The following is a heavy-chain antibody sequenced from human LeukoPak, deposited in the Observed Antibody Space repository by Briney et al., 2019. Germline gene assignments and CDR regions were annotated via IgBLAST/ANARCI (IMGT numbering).Heavy chain of an antibody. Sequence: ASVKVSCKASGYTFTSYGISWVRQAPGQGLEWMGWISAYNGNTNYAQKLQGRVTMTTDTSTSTAYMELRSLRSDDTAVYYCARARSITMVRGAYFDYWGQGTLVTVSS. D-gene: IGHD3-10*01. CDR2: ISAYNGNT. J-gene: IGHJ4*02. CDR1: GYTFTSYG. V-gene: IGHV1-18*01. CDR3: ARARSITMVRGAYFDY.